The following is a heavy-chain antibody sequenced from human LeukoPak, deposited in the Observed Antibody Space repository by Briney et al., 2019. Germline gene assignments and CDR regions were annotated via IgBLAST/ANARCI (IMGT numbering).Heavy chain of an antibody. CDR3: AREWTSGDGSGYPYYFDY. J-gene: IGHJ4*02. CDR2: IYTSGVT. Sequence: SETLSLTCTVSGGSMSSFYWDWIRQPAGKGLQWIGRIYTSGVTNYNPSLKSRVIMSVDTSKNQFSLKLSSVTAADTAVYYCAREWTSGDGSGYPYYFDYWGQGTLVTVSS. CDR1: GGSMSSFY. D-gene: IGHD3-22*01. V-gene: IGHV4-4*07.